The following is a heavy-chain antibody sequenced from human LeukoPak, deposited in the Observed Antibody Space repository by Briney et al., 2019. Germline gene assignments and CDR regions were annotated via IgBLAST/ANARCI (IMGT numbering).Heavy chain of an antibody. D-gene: IGHD4-17*01. CDR2: IYSGGST. CDR1: GFTVSSNY. J-gene: IGHJ3*02. Sequence: GGSLRLSCAASGFTVSSNYMSWVRQAPGKGLEWVSVIYSGGSTYYADSVKGRFTISRHNSKNTLYLQMSSRRAEDTAVYYCARMRGDYGDYLEYFDIWGQGTMVTVSS. V-gene: IGHV3-53*04. CDR3: ARMRGDYGDYLEYFDI.